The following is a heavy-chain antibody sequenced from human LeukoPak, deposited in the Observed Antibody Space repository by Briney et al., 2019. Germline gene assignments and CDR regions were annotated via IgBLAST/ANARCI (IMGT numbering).Heavy chain of an antibody. J-gene: IGHJ4*02. CDR1: GGSINSYY. D-gene: IGHD2-21*01. Sequence: PSETLSLTCPVPGGSINSYYWSWIRLPPGEGLEWIGYIYYSGSTNYNPSLKSRVTISLDTSKNQFSLKLNSVTTADTAVYNGARTLLGILFDYWGQGTLVTVSS. CDR2: IYYSGST. CDR3: ARTLLGILFDY. V-gene: IGHV4-59*08.